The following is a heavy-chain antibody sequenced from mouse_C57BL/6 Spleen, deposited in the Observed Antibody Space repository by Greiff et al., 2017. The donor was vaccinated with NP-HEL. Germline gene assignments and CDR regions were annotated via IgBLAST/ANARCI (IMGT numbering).Heavy chain of an antibody. D-gene: IGHD1-1*01. J-gene: IGHJ3*01. CDR3: ARITTVKGTFAY. CDR1: GYTFTSYW. V-gene: IGHV1-55*01. CDR2: IYPGSGST. Sequence: QVQLQQPGAELVKPGASVKMSCKASGYTFTSYWITWVKQRPGQSLEWIGDIYPGSGSTNYNEKFKSKATLTVDTSSSTAYMQLSSLTSEDSAVYYCARITTVKGTFAYWGQGTLVTVSA.